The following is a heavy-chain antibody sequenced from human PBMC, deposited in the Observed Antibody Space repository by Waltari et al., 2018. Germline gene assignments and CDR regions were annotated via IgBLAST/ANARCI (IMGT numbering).Heavy chain of an antibody. CDR3: ARGRNYDYIWGSYRYQGHWFDP. CDR2: IKHSGST. Sequence: QVQLQQWGAGLLKPSETLSLTCAGYGGSFSGYYWSWTRQPPGKGLEWIGDIKHSGSTNYNPSLKGRVTISVETSKNQFSLKLSSVTAADTAVYYCARGRNYDYIWGSYRYQGHWFDPWGQGILVTVSS. CDR1: GGSFSGYY. J-gene: IGHJ5*02. V-gene: IGHV4-34*01. D-gene: IGHD3-16*02.